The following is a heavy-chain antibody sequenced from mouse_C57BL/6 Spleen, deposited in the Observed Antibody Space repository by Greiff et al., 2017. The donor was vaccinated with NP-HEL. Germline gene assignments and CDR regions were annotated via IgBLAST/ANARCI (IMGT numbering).Heavy chain of an antibody. D-gene: IGHD2-3*01. CDR2: INPSTGGT. V-gene: IGHV1-42*01. CDR3: ARTPFDGRYFGC. CDR1: GYSFTGYY. Sequence: VQLQQSGPELVKPGASVKISCKASGYSFTGYYMNWVKQSPEKSLEWIGEINPSTGGTTYNQKFKAKATLTVDKSSSTAYMQLKSLTSEDSAVYYCARTPFDGRYFGCWGQGTTLTVAS. J-gene: IGHJ2*01.